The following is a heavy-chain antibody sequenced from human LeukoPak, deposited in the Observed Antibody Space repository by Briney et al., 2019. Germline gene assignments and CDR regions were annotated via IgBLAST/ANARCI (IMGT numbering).Heavy chain of an antibody. CDR2: MNPNSGNT. CDR3: AXXXXVAIFGPGYDXYFEY. V-gene: IGHV1-8*01. D-gene: IGHD3-3*01. J-gene: IGHJ4*02. CDR1: GYTFDNYD. Sequence: GASVKVSCKTSGYTFDNYDINWVRQATGQGLEWMGWMNPNSGNTGYAQRFQGRVIMTTNTSMSTAYMELRGLRSEDTATYYCAXXXXVAIFGPGYDXYFEYWXQGTVVAVSS.